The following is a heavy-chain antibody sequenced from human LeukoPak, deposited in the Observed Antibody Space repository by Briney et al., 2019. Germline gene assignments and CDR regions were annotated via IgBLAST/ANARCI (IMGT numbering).Heavy chain of an antibody. D-gene: IGHD6-19*01. CDR2: ISGSDGTT. CDR3: ATLRSDSSGWYYFDY. CDR1: GFTFSSYA. V-gene: IGHV3-23*01. J-gene: IGHJ4*02. Sequence: GGSLRLSCAASGFTFSSYAMSWVRQAPGKGLEWVSIISGSDGTTYYADSVKGRFTISRDNSKNMLYLQMNSLRTEDTAVYYCATLRSDSSGWYYFDYWGQGTLVTVSS.